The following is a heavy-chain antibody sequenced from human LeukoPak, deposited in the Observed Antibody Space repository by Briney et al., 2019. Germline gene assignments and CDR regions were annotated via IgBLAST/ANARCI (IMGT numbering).Heavy chain of an antibody. J-gene: IGHJ4*02. V-gene: IGHV3-74*01. D-gene: IGHD2-2*01. CDR1: GFAFSDYA. Sequence: HPGGSLRLSCAASGFAFSDYAMTWVRQAPGKGLVWVSRINPDGSSTAYVDSVKGRFTTTRDNAKNTVYLQMTSLRAEDTAVYYCARDSSDFSYWGQGTLVSVSS. CDR3: ARDSSDFSY. CDR2: INPDGSST.